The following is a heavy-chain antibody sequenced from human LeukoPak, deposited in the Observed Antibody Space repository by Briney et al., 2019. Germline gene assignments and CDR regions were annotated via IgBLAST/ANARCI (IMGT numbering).Heavy chain of an antibody. CDR1: GFTFSTYT. Sequence: GSLRLSCAASGFTFSTYTVNWVRQAPGKGLEWIGSIYYTGSTYYNPSLKSRVTISVDTSKNQFSLKLSSVTAADTAVYYCATMESNPQAEYFQHWGQGTLVTVSS. CDR3: ATMESNPQAEYFQH. V-gene: IGHV4-59*08. J-gene: IGHJ1*01. D-gene: IGHD3-3*01. CDR2: IYYTGST.